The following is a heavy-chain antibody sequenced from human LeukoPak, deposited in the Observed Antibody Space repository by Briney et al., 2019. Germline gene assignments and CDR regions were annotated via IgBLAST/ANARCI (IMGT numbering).Heavy chain of an antibody. CDR1: GFTFSSYA. CDR3: ARGTTMVRGVRYYFDY. CDR2: ISYDGSNK. Sequence: GGSLRLSCAASGFTFSSYAMHWVRQAPGKGLEWVAVISYDGSNKYYADSVKGRFTISRDNSKNTPYLQMNSLRAEDTAVYYCARGTTMVRGVRYYFDYWGQGTLVTVSS. J-gene: IGHJ4*02. V-gene: IGHV3-30-3*01. D-gene: IGHD3-10*01.